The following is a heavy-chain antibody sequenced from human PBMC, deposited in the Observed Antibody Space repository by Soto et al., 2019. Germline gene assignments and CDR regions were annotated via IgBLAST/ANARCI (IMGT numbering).Heavy chain of an antibody. CDR2: IYYSGST. CDR1: GGSISSSSYY. CDR3: AKGKDFGVVNWFDP. J-gene: IGHJ5*02. Sequence: QLQLQESGPGLVKPSETLSLTCTVSGGSISSSSYYWGWIRQPPGKGLEWIGSIYYSGSTYYNPSLKRRVTISVDTSKNQFSLKLSSVTAADTAVYYCAKGKDFGVVNWFDPWGQGTLVTVSS. D-gene: IGHD3-3*01. V-gene: IGHV4-39*01.